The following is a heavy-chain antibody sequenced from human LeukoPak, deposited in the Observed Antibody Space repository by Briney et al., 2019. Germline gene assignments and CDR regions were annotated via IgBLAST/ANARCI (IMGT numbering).Heavy chain of an antibody. V-gene: IGHV3-43*02. J-gene: IGHJ5*01. CDR3: AKDEGTRWELDT. CDR2: MHGDTGRT. D-gene: IGHD1-26*01. CDR1: GFTFHGYA. Sequence: GGSLRLSCAASGFTFHGYAMHWVRQAPGKGLEWVSVMHGDTGRTYYADSVKGRFTISRDNSKNSLYLQMNSLRTEDTALYYCAKDEGTRWELDTWGQGTQVTVSS.